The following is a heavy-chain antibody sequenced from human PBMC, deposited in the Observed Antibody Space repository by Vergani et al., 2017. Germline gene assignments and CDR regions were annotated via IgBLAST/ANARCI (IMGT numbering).Heavy chain of an antibody. CDR3: AKGQDDPSHGMDV. J-gene: IGHJ6*04. Sequence: EVQLLESGGGLVQPGGSLRLSCAASGFTFISYAMSWVRQAPGKGLEWVSAISGSGGSTYYADSVKGRFTISRDNSKNTLYLQMNSLRAEDTAVYYCAKGQDDPSHGMDVWGKGTTVTVSS. CDR2: ISGSGGST. V-gene: IGHV3-23*01. D-gene: IGHD1-1*01. CDR1: GFTFISYA.